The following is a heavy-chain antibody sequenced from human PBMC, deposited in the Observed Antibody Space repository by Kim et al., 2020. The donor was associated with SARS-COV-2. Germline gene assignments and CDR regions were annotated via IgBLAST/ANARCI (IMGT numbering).Heavy chain of an antibody. D-gene: IGHD6-19*01. Sequence: KFQGRVTITRDTSASTAYMELSSLRSEDTAVYYCATYSSGWYGGYYFDYWGQGTLVTVSS. CDR3: ATYSSGWYGGYYFDY. V-gene: IGHV1-3*01. J-gene: IGHJ4*02.